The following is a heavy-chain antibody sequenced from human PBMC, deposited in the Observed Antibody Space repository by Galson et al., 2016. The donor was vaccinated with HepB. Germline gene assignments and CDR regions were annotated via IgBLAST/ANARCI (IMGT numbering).Heavy chain of an antibody. J-gene: IGHJ6*02. CDR2: ISHDGSSE. V-gene: IGHV3-30*04. Sequence: SLRLSCAASGFTFSTFYMHWVRQAPGKGLEWVTVISHDGSSENYADSVKGRFTISRDNSKNTLYLQMNSLRGEDTAVYYCARDPGFRNGMDVWGQGTTVTVS. CDR1: GFTFSTFY. CDR3: ARDPGFRNGMDV.